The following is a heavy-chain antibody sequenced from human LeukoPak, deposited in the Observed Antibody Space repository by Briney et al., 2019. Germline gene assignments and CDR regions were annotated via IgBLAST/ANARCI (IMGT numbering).Heavy chain of an antibody. Sequence: SETLSLTCTVSGGSISSSNYFWGWIRQSPGKGLEWIGTIYYSGTTYYNPSLKSRVTISIDMSKNHFSLNLNSVTAADTAVYYCARGVGGYCSGGSCYSGPNWFDPWGQGTLVTVSS. CDR1: GGSISSSNYF. J-gene: IGHJ5*02. CDR2: IYYSGTT. D-gene: IGHD2-15*01. V-gene: IGHV4-39*02. CDR3: ARGVGGYCSGGSCYSGPNWFDP.